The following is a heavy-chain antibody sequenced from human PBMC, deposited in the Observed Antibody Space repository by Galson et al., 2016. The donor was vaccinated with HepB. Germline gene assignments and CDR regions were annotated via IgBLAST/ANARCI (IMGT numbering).Heavy chain of an antibody. Sequence: SVKVSCKASGGTFSSYAISWVRQAPGQGLEWMGGVIPVFGTANYAQKFQGRVTITADESTSRAYMELSCLRSADTAVYYCAKYSSLTYYYAMDVWGQGTTVTVSS. V-gene: IGHV1-69*13. CDR3: AKYSSLTYYYAMDV. CDR2: VIPVFGTA. CDR1: GGTFSSYA. J-gene: IGHJ6*02. D-gene: IGHD6-19*01.